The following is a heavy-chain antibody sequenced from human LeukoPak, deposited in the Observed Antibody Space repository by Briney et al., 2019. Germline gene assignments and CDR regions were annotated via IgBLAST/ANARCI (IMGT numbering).Heavy chain of an antibody. J-gene: IGHJ2*01. V-gene: IGHV4-59*01. D-gene: IGHD6-19*01. CDR2: TYYSGST. CDR1: GGSISSYY. Sequence: PSETLSLTCTVSGGSISSYYWSWIRQPPGKGLEWIGYTYYSGSTNYNPSLKSRVTISVDTSKNQFSLKLSSVTAADTAVYYCARGRVAGTGYWYFDLWGRGTLVTVSS. CDR3: ARGRVAGTGYWYFDL.